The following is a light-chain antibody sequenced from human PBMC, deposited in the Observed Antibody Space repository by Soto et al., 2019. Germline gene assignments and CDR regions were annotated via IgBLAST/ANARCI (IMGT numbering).Light chain of an antibody. V-gene: IGKV1-33*01. J-gene: IGKJ2*01. CDR1: QDISNH. Sequence: DIQMTQSPSSLSASVGDRVTITCQASQDISNHLNWYQQKTGKAPKLLICDASNLETGVPSRFSGSGSGTDFTFTISTLQPEDIATYYCQQYDNLPPYTFGQGTKLEIK. CDR2: DAS. CDR3: QQYDNLPPYT.